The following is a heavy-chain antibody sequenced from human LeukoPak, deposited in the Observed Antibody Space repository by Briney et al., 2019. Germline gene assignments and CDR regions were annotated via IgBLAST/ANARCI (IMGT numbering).Heavy chain of an antibody. J-gene: IGHJ5*02. D-gene: IGHD1-1*01. V-gene: IGHV3-48*03. CDR1: GFTFRSYE. Sequence: GGSLRLSCAASGFTFRSYEMNWVRQAPRKGLEWVSYISSGGSTKYYADSVKGRFTISRDNAKNSLSLQMNSLRAEDTAVYYCARMDDLRFDPWGQGTLVTVSS. CDR2: ISSGGSTK. CDR3: ARMDDLRFDP.